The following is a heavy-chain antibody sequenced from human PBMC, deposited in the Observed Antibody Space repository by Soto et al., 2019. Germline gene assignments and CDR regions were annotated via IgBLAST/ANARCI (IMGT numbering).Heavy chain of an antibody. CDR2: INPNSGGT. D-gene: IGHD6-19*01. J-gene: IGHJ6*02. Sequence: QVQLVQSGAEVKKPGASVKVSCKASGYTFTGYYMHWVRQAPGQGLEWMGWINPNSGGTNYAQKLQGWVTMTRDTSISTAYMELSRLRSDDTAVYSCARDVSSGHYGMDVWGQGTTVTVSS. V-gene: IGHV1-2*04. CDR3: ARDVSSGHYGMDV. CDR1: GYTFTGYY.